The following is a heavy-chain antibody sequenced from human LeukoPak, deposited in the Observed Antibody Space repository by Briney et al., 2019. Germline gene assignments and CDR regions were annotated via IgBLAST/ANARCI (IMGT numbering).Heavy chain of an antibody. J-gene: IGHJ3*02. CDR3: ARRFGELLSHAFDI. CDR1: GYTFNTYG. CDR2: ISGYNGKT. Sequence: ASVKVSCKASGYTFNTYGITWVRQAPGQGLEWMGWISGYNGKTKYAQKLQDRVTMTTDTSTTTAYMELRSLRSDDTAVYYCARRFGELLSHAFDIWGQGTMVTVSS. D-gene: IGHD3-10*01. V-gene: IGHV1-18*01.